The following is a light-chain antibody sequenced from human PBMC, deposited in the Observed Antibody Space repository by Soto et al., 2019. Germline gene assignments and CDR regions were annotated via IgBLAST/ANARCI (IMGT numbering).Light chain of an antibody. CDR2: DAS. CDR3: QQRSNWPWT. Sequence: IVLTQSPATLSLXXGERATLSCRASQSVSSYLAWYQQKPGQAPRLLIYDASNRATGIPARFSGSGSGTDFTLTISSLEPEDFAVYYCQQRSNWPWTFGQGTKVDIK. J-gene: IGKJ1*01. CDR1: QSVSSY. V-gene: IGKV3-11*01.